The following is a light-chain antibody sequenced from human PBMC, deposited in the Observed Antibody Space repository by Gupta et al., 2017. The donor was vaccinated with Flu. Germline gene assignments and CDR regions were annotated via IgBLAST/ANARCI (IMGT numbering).Light chain of an antibody. V-gene: IGKV3-11*01. J-gene: IGKJ1*01. Sequence: ERSTPSWRASRSGYNYLSWYQQKPGQAPRLLIFGASIRDTGIPARFSGSGSGTYFTLTSSLLESEDFAFYFCHQRYSWPRTFGPGTKVEIK. CDR3: HQRYSWPRT. CDR1: RSGYNY. CDR2: GAS.